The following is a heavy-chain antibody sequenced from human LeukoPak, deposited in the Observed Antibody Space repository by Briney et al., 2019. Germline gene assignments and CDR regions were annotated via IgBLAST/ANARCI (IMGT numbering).Heavy chain of an antibody. J-gene: IGHJ4*02. CDR3: ARRRGRIVVPAAPRWFDY. Sequence: ETLSLTCTVSGVSISSEYYSWIRQPPGKGLEWIGYIYYSGSTNYNPSLKSRVTISVDTSKNQFSLKLSSVTAADTAVYYCARRRGRIVVPAAPRWFDYWGQGTLVTVSS. V-gene: IGHV4-59*12. CDR1: GVSISSEY. CDR2: IYYSGST. D-gene: IGHD2-2*01.